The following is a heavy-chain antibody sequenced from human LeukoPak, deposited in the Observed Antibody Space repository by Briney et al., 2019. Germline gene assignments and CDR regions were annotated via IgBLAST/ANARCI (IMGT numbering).Heavy chain of an antibody. V-gene: IGHV3-23*01. Sequence: GGSLRLSCAASGFMFSSYAMSWVRQAPGKGLEWVSTISGSGGSTYYADSVKGRFTISRDNSKNTLYLQMNSLRAEDTAVYYCAKDVAAAGTSFDYWGQGTLVTVSS. D-gene: IGHD6-13*01. CDR3: AKDVAAAGTSFDY. CDR1: GFMFSSYA. CDR2: ISGSGGST. J-gene: IGHJ4*02.